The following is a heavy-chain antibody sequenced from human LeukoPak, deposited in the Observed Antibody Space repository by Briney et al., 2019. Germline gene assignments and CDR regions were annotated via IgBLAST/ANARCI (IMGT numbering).Heavy chain of an antibody. CDR2: ISYDGSNK. D-gene: IGHD6-13*01. CDR3: ARDQGSSSYLDY. CDR1: GFTFSSYA. Sequence: PGRSLRLSCAASGFTFSSYAMHWVRQDPGKGLEWVAVISYDGSNKYYADSVKGRFTISRDNSKNTLYLQMNSLRAEDTAVYYCARDQGSSSYLDYWGQGTLVTVSS. V-gene: IGHV3-30*04. J-gene: IGHJ4*02.